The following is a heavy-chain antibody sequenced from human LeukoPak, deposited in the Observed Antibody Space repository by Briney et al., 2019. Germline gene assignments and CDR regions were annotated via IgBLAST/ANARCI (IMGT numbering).Heavy chain of an antibody. CDR2: IYYSGST. V-gene: IGHV4-59*13. D-gene: IGHD4-17*01. CDR1: GGFISSYY. CDR3: ARDYGDYGYYFDY. J-gene: IGHJ4*02. Sequence: SDTLSLLCTVSGGFISSYYWLWTPQPPGKARVGIGYIYYSGSTNYNPSLKSRVTISVDTSKNQFSLKLSSVTAADTAVYYCARDYGDYGYYFDYWGQGTLVTVSS.